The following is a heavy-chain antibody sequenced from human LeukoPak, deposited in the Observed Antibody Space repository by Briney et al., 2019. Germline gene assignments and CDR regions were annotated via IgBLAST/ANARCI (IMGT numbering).Heavy chain of an antibody. V-gene: IGHV1-18*01. CDR2: ISTYNGNT. CDR3: ARGEARLDY. J-gene: IGHJ4*02. Sequence: ASVKVSCKASGYTFTSSGISWVREAAGQGIEWMGCISTYNGNTNYEQKLQGRVTMTTDTSTSTAYMELRSLRSDDTAVYYCARGEARLDYWGQGTLVTVSS. D-gene: IGHD3-16*01. CDR1: GYTFTSSG.